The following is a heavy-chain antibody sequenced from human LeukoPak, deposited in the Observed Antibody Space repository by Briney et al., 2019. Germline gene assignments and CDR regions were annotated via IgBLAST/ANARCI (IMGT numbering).Heavy chain of an antibody. CDR3: ARHLASPHYDIFTGYRYHYGMDV. V-gene: IGHV4-59*08. CDR2: IYYSGST. CDR1: GGSISSYY. D-gene: IGHD3-9*01. J-gene: IGHJ6*02. Sequence: SETLSLTCTVSGGSISSYYWSWIRQPPGKGLEWIGYIYYSGSTSYNPSLKSPVTISVDTSKNQSSLKPSSVTAANTAVYYFARHLASPHYDIFTGYRYHYGMDVWGQGTTVTVS.